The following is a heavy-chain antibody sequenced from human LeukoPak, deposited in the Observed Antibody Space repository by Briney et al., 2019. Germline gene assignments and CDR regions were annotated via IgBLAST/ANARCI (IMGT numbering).Heavy chain of an antibody. V-gene: IGHV3-30*18. Sequence: PGGSLRLSCAASGFTFSSYGMHWVRQAPGKGLEWVAIISYDGTNKYYADSVKGRFTISRDNSKNTLYLQMNSLRTEDTAVYYCAKVLSPDYYDSSGYGFDYWGQGTLVTVSS. CDR3: AKVLSPDYYDSSGYGFDY. D-gene: IGHD3-22*01. J-gene: IGHJ4*02. CDR2: ISYDGTNK. CDR1: GFTFSSYG.